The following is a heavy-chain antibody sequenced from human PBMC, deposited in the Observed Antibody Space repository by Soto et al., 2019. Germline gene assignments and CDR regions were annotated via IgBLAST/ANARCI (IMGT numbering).Heavy chain of an antibody. J-gene: IGHJ4*02. CDR1: GYTFTSYG. CDR2: ISAYNGNT. Sequence: ASVKVSCKASGYTFTSYGISWVRQAPGQGREWMGWISAYNGNTNYAQKLQGRVTMTTDTSTSTAYMELRSLRSDDTAVYYCARDLVRRQWLAFDYWGQGTLVTVSS. CDR3: ARDLVRRQWLAFDY. V-gene: IGHV1-18*01. D-gene: IGHD6-19*01.